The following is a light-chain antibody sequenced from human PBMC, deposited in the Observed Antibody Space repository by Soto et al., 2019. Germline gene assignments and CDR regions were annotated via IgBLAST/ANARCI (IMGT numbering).Light chain of an antibody. J-gene: IGKJ1*01. Sequence: IQLPQSPSSQSASVGDRVTITCRASQGISSYLAWYQQKPGRAPKLLIYAASTLQSGVPSRFSGSGSGTEFTLAISSLQPDDSATYFCQQYNSYSWTFGQGTKVDIK. CDR3: QQYNSYSWT. V-gene: IGKV1-9*01. CDR2: AAS. CDR1: QGISSY.